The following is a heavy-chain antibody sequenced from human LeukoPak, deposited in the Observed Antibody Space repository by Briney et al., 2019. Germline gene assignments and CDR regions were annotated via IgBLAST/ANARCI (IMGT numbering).Heavy chain of an antibody. V-gene: IGHV1-69*04. CDR1: GGTFTSYA. Sequence: SVKVSCKASGGTFTSYAISWVRQAPGQGLEWLGRIIPILGIANYAQKFQGRVTITAAKSTSTAYLELSSLRSEDTAVYYCARISSSSCYSSWFDPWGQGTLVTVSS. D-gene: IGHD6-13*01. CDR3: ARISSSSCYSSWFDP. CDR2: IIPILGIA. J-gene: IGHJ5*02.